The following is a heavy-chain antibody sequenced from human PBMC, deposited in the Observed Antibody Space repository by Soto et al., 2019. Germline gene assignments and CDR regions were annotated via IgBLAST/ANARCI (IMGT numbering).Heavy chain of an antibody. Sequence: ASVKVSCKASGYTFTSYYMHWVRQAPGQGLEWMGIINPSGGSTSYAQKFQGRVTMTRDTSTSTVYMELSSLRSEDTAVYYCARGDSGYDYYYYYGMDVWGQGTTVTV. J-gene: IGHJ6*02. V-gene: IGHV1-46*01. CDR1: GYTFTSYY. CDR3: ARGDSGYDYYYYYGMDV. CDR2: INPSGGST. D-gene: IGHD5-12*01.